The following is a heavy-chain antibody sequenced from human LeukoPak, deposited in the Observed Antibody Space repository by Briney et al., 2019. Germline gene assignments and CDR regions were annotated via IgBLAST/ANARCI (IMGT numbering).Heavy chain of an antibody. CDR2: ISWNNGNI. CDR1: GFTFDNYA. V-gene: IGHV3-9*01. CDR3: ARGRRNWNQWVGFDY. D-gene: IGHD1-1*01. Sequence: EPGGSLRLSCAASGFTFDNYAMHWVRQAPGKGLEWVSGISWNNGNIDYADSVQGRFTISRDNAKNSLYLQMNSLRAEDTAVYYCARGRRNWNQWVGFDYWGQGTLVTVSS. J-gene: IGHJ4*02.